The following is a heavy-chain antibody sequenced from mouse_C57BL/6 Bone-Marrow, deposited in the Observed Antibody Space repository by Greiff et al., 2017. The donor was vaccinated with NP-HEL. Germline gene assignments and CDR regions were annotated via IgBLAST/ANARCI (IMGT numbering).Heavy chain of an antibody. J-gene: IGHJ2*01. CDR2: IHPNSGST. V-gene: IGHV1-64*01. CDR1: GYTFTSYW. CDR3: ANTVVGKNFDY. D-gene: IGHD1-1*01. Sequence: VKLQQPGAELVKPGASVKLSCKASGYTFTSYWMHWVKQRPGQGLEWIGMIHPNSGSTNYNEKFKSKATLTVDKSSSTAYMQLSSLTSEDSAVYYCANTVVGKNFDYWGQGTTLTVSA.